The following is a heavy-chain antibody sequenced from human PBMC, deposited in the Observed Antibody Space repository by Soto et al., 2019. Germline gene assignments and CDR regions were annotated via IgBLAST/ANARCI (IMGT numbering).Heavy chain of an antibody. D-gene: IGHD4-17*01. V-gene: IGHV1-3*01. CDR3: ARDIDYRDYVVFDY. CDR1: GYTFTSYA. Sequence: ASVKVSCKASGYTFTSYAMHWVRQAPGQRLEWMGWINAGNGNTKYSQKFQGRVTITRDTSASIAYMELSSLRSEDTAVYYCARDIDYRDYVVFDYLGQGTLLAVSS. CDR2: INAGNGNT. J-gene: IGHJ4*02.